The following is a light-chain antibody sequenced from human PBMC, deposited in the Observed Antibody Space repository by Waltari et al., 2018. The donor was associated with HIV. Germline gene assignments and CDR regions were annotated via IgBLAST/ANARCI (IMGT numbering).Light chain of an antibody. CDR1: QSVNSN. V-gene: IGKV3-15*01. Sequence: EIVLTQSPATLSVSPGAQATLSCRASQSVNSNLAWYQQKRGQAPGLLIYGASTRATGVAARFSGSGSGTEFTLTISSLQSEDFAVYYCQQYNKWPYTFGQGTKLEVK. CDR2: GAS. CDR3: QQYNKWPYT. J-gene: IGKJ2*01.